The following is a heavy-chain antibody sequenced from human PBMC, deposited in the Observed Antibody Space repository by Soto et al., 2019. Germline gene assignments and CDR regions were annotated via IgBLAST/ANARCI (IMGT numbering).Heavy chain of an antibody. Sequence: XESLTMSCKGSGDTFTSLWDVWVRQMPGKGLEWMGIIFPTDSTTIYSPSFQGQVTLSADNSTSTAYLQWSSLRASESAMYYCARAVVGYCSSASCPGEYWRQGTRVTVSS. CDR2: IFPTDSTT. CDR3: ARAVVGYCSSASCPGEY. CDR1: GDTFTSLW. V-gene: IGHV5-51*01. J-gene: IGHJ4*02. D-gene: IGHD2-2*01.